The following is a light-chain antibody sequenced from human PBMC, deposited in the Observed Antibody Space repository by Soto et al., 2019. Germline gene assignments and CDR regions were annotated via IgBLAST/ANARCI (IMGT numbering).Light chain of an antibody. J-gene: IGKJ3*01. V-gene: IGKV1-27*01. CDR3: QKYSSVPL. Sequence: IQMTQSPSSLSASVGDRVTITCRASQGISNYIAWYQQKPGKAPKLMIYAASTLQSGVPSRFSGSGSGTYFTLTINSLQPEDVENYSCQKYSSVPLFGPGTKVDIK. CDR2: AAS. CDR1: QGISNY.